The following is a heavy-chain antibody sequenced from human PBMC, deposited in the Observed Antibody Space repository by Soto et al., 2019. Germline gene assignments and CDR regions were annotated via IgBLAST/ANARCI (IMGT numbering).Heavy chain of an antibody. CDR1: GNTFSGHW. CDR2: IDPSDSYI. D-gene: IGHD6-19*01. J-gene: IGHJ4*02. V-gene: IGHV5-10-1*01. CDR3: ARHGAAIWLGY. Sequence: AESLTICCKTSGNTFSGHWISWVLQVPGKGLQWMGNIDPSDSYINYNPAFRGHVTFSVDKSSSTAYLHWRSLGPSDTAIYYCARHGAAIWLGYWGQGTMVTVSS.